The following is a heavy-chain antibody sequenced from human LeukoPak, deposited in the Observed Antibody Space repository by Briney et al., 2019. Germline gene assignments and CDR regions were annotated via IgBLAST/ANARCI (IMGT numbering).Heavy chain of an antibody. CDR3: AGTTWIGYSGYEEQWLADAFDI. CDR1: GGTISGYY. V-gene: IGHV4-34*08. CDR2: INHSGST. J-gene: IGHJ3*02. Sequence: SETLSLTCTVSGGTISGYYWSWIRQPAGKGLEWIGEINHSGSTNYNPSLKSRVTISVDTSKNQFSLKLSSVTAADTAVYYCAGTTWIGYSGYEEQWLADAFDIWGQGTMVTVSS. D-gene: IGHD5-12*01.